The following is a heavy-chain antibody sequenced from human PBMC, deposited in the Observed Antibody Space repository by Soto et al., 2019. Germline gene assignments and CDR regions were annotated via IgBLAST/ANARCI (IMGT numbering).Heavy chain of an antibody. CDR3: ARPFESSGMPV. V-gene: IGHV4-38-2*01. CDR1: DYSIASGYY. D-gene: IGHD3-9*01. Sequence: PSENLSLTCAVSDYSIASGYYWAWIRQSPGKGLEWIGSIYHAGSVYYNPSLNSRVAVSLDTSKNHFSLKLTSVTAADTAVYYCARPFESSGMPVW. CDR2: IYHAGSV. J-gene: IGHJ6*01.